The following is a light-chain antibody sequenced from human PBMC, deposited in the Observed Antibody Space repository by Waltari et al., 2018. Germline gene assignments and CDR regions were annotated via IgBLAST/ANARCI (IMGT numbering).Light chain of an antibody. CDR3: MQALQTPMT. CDR2: LGS. CDR1: QSLLHSNGYKY. Sequence: DIVMTQSPLSLPVTPGEPASISCRSSQSLLHSNGYKYLDCDLQKPGQSPQLLIYLGSNRASGVPDRFSGSGSGTDFTLKISRVEAEDVGVYYCMQALQTPMTFGQGTKVEIK. J-gene: IGKJ1*01. V-gene: IGKV2-28*01.